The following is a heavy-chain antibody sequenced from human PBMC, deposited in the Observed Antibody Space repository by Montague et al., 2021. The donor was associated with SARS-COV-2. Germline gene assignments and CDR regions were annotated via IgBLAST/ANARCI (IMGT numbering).Heavy chain of an antibody. V-gene: IGHV6-1*01. D-gene: IGHD4-17*01. J-gene: IGHJ4*02. CDR2: YDFLCKKKN. Sequence: CAISGDSVRVLTNAGTGRKRTPPNSSHGRIWYDFLCKKKNNYATSVEGRISIDPDTSKNQFFLHLRSVTPEDTGVYYCVRDTGSAQAGFDAWGQGTLVTVSS. CDR1: GDSVRVLTNA. CDR3: VRDTGSAQAGFDA.